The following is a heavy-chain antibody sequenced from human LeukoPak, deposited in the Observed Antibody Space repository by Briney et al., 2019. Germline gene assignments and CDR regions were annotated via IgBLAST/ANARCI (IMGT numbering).Heavy chain of an antibody. CDR1: GYTFTDYY. Sequence: ASVKVSCKASGYTFTDYYMHWVRQAPGQGFGWMGWINPNDGDTNYAQKFQGRVTMTRDTSISTAHMEVSRLRSYDTAVYYCARANFLYCSSTTCLFDYWGQGTLVTVSS. CDR3: ARANFLYCSSTTCLFDY. CDR2: INPNDGDT. V-gene: IGHV1-2*02. D-gene: IGHD2-2*01. J-gene: IGHJ4*02.